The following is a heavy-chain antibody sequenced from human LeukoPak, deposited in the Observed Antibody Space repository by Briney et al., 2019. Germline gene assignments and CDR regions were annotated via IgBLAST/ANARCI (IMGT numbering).Heavy chain of an antibody. Sequence: PSETLSLTCTVSGGSISSSSYYWGWIRQPPGKGLEWIGTISYSGSTYYNPSLKSRVTISVDTSKNQFSLKLSSVTAADTAVYYCARHVVVTAIPDYFDHWGQGTLVTVSS. CDR1: GGSISSSSYY. CDR3: ARHVVVTAIPDYFDH. D-gene: IGHD2-21*02. V-gene: IGHV4-39*01. CDR2: ISYSGST. J-gene: IGHJ4*02.